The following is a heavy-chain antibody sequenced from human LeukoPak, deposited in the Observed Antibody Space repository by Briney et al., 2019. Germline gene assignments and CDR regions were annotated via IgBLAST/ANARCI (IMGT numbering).Heavy chain of an antibody. J-gene: IGHJ3*02. D-gene: IGHD5-12*01. CDR2: IYPGDSDP. V-gene: IGHV5-51*01. CDR1: GYGFTSYW. CDR3: ARGESGSTGAFDI. Sequence: GEARQIACKGSGYGFTSYWIGWVRPVPGKGLEWRGIIYPGDSDPRYSPSFQGQVTISADKSISTAYLQWSSLKASDTAMYYCARGESGSTGAFDIWGQGTMVTVSS.